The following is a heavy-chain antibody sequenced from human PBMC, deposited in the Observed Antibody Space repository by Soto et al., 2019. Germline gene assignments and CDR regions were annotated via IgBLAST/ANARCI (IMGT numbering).Heavy chain of an antibody. CDR2: INHSGST. CDR3: ARADGGDVFDY. D-gene: IGHD2-21*01. Sequence: QVQLQQWGAGLLKPSETLSLTCAVYGRSFSGYYWSWIRQPPGKGLEWIGEINHSGSTNYNPSLKSRVTISVDTSKNLFSLKLSSLTAADTAVYYCARADGGDVFDYWGQGTLVTVSS. V-gene: IGHV4-34*01. CDR1: GRSFSGYY. J-gene: IGHJ4*02.